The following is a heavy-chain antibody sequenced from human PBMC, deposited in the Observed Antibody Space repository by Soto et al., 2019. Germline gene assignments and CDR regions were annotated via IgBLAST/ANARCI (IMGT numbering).Heavy chain of an antibody. D-gene: IGHD3-10*01. V-gene: IGHV3-9*01. CDR3: AKDSYYDGSGSYKGMDV. CDR1: GFTFDDYA. J-gene: IGHJ6*02. Sequence: EVQLVESGGGLVQPGRSLRLSCAASGFTFDDYAMHWVRQAPGKGLEWVSGISWNSGSIGYADSVKGRFTISRDNAKNSMYLQMNSLRAEDTALDYCAKDSYYDGSGSYKGMDVWGQGTTVTVSS. CDR2: ISWNSGSI.